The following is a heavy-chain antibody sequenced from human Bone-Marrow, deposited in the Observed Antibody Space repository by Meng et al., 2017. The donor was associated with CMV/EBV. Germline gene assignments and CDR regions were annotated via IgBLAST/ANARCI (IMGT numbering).Heavy chain of an antibody. CDR3: ARDAYYDILTKYYTLGTFDI. V-gene: IGHV1-69*05. Sequence: SVKVSCKASGGTLSSYPISWVRQAPGQGLEWMGGIIPIFGTTNSAQKFQGRVTITTDESTSTAYMELSSPRAEDTAVYYCARDAYYDILTKYYTLGTFDIWGQGTMVTVSS. CDR1: GGTLSSYP. CDR2: IIPIFGTT. J-gene: IGHJ3*02. D-gene: IGHD3-9*01.